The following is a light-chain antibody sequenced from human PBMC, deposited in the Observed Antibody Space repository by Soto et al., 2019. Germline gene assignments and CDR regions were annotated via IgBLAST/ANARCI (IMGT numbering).Light chain of an antibody. CDR1: QRVFFTSNNKNY. V-gene: IGKV4-1*01. Sequence: DSVITPSPASLAVSLSERATINFESSQRVFFTSNNKNYLAWYQQPPGQPPNLLLSWASARESGVAERVSGSGSGTLFTPSISSLQAEDVAVYCCQQYYSLPLTFGGGTKLDIK. CDR2: WAS. CDR3: QQYYSLPLT. J-gene: IGKJ4*01.